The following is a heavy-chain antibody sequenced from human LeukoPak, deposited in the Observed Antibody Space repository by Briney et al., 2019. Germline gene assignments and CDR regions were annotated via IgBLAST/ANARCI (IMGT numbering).Heavy chain of an antibody. Sequence: GGSLRLSCAASGFTFSSYGMSWVRQAPGKGLEWVSAISGSGGSTYYADSVKGRFTISRDNSKNTLYLQMNSLRAEDTAVYYCAKDLEDGDCCLYWGQGTLVTVSS. CDR3: AKDLEDGDCCLY. D-gene: IGHD2-21*02. CDR1: GFTFSSYG. CDR2: ISGSGGST. J-gene: IGHJ4*02. V-gene: IGHV3-23*01.